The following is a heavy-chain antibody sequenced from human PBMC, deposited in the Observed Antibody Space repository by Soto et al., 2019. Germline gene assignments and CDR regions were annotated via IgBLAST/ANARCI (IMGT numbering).Heavy chain of an antibody. CDR2: IIPIFGTA. Sequence: QVQLVQSGAEVKKPGSSVKVSCKASGGSFSSYAISWVRQAPGQGLEWMGGIIPIFGTANYAQQFQGRVTITTAESTSTAYMELSSLRSEDTAVYYCASSNSSSWTSAGAIDIWGQGTMVTVSS. CDR1: GGSFSSYA. CDR3: ASSNSSSWTSAGAIDI. V-gene: IGHV1-69*01. D-gene: IGHD6-13*01. J-gene: IGHJ3*02.